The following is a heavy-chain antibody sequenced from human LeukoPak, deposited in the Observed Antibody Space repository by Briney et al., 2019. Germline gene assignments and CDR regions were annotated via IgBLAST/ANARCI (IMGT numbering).Heavy chain of an antibody. V-gene: IGHV3-21*01. J-gene: IGHJ6*03. CDR1: GFTFSSYS. Sequence: AGGSLRLSCAASGFTFSSYSMNWVRQAPGRGLEWVSSISSSSSYIYYADSVKGRFTISRDNAKNSLYLQMNSLRAEDTAVYYCARERLWVEGYMDVWGKGTTVTVSS. CDR3: ARERLWVEGYMDV. D-gene: IGHD3-10*01. CDR2: ISSSSSYI.